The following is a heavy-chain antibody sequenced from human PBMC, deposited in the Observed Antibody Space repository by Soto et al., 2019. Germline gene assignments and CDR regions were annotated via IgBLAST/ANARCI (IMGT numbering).Heavy chain of an antibody. CDR3: ARIRIAAAGYYYYGMDV. D-gene: IGHD6-13*01. J-gene: IGHJ6*02. CDR2: MNPNSGNT. V-gene: IGHV1-8*01. Sequence: QVQLVQSGAEVKKPGASVKVSCKASGYTFTSYDINWVRQATGQGLEWMGWMNPNSGNTGYAQKFQGRVTMTRNTSXSXXYMELSSLRSEDTAVYYCARIRIAAAGYYYYGMDVWGQGTTVTVSS. CDR1: GYTFTSYD.